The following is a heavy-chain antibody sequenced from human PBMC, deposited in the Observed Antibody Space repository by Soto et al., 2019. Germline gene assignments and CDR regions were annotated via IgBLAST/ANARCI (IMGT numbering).Heavy chain of an antibody. CDR3: ARDVAYWAPEPGY. CDR1: GYTFTSYG. CDR2: ISAYNGNT. Sequence: QVQLVQSGAEVKKPGASVKVSCKASGYTFTSYGISWVRQAPGQGLEWMGWISAYNGNTNYAQKLQGRGTMATDTPPSTDYLELRSLRSDDTAVYYCARDVAYWAPEPGYWGQGTLVTVSS. V-gene: IGHV1-18*01. D-gene: IGHD2-15*01. J-gene: IGHJ4*02.